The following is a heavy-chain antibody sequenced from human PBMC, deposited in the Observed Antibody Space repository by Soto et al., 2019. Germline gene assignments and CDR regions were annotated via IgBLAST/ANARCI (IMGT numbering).Heavy chain of an antibody. CDR3: ARTHCLITSCVSPYYSYVMAV. V-gene: IGHV1-2*04. CDR2: INPNSGGT. Sequence: GASVKVSCKASGYTFTGYYMHWVRQAPGQGLEWMGWINPNSGGTNYAQKFQGWGTMTRDTSISTAYMELSRLRSDDTAVYYCARTHCLITSCVSPYYSYVMAVWGQGTTVTAP. CDR1: GYTFTGYY. J-gene: IGHJ6*02. D-gene: IGHD2-2*01.